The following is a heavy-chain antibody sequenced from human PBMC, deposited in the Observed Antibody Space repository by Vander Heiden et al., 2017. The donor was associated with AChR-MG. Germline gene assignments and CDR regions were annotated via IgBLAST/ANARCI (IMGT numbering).Heavy chain of an antibody. J-gene: IGHJ3*02. D-gene: IGHD5-18*01. V-gene: IGHV4-31*03. CDR3: ARWMDTAMQRRPGGDAFEI. Sequence: QVQLQESGPGLVNPSQTLSLPCTVSGGSISSCGYYGSWIRQHTGKGLEWIGYIYYSGSTYYNPSLKSRVKISVDTSKNQFSLKLSSVTAADTAVYYCARWMDTAMQRRPGGDAFEIWGRGPMVTVSS. CDR2: IYYSGST. CDR1: GGSISSCGYY.